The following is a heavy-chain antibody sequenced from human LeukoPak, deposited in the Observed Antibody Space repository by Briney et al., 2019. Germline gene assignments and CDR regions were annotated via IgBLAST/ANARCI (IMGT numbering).Heavy chain of an antibody. Sequence: PGGSLRLSCAASGFTFSSYSMNWVRQAPGKGLGWVSSISSSSSYIYYADSVKGRFTISRDNAKNSLYLQMNSLRAEDTAVYYCASYCSSTSCVYGMDVWGQGTTVTVSS. CDR2: ISSSSSYI. CDR3: ASYCSSTSCVYGMDV. D-gene: IGHD2-2*01. CDR1: GFTFSSYS. V-gene: IGHV3-21*01. J-gene: IGHJ6*02.